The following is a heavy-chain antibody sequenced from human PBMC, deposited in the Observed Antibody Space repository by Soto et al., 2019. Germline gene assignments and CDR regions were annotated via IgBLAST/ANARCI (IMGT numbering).Heavy chain of an antibody. CDR1: GDSISTFY. CDR2: IHYSGST. Sequence: PSETLSLTCTVSGDSISTFYWSWIRQPPGKGLEWIGYIHYSGSTNYNPSLKSQVIISVDTSKNQFSLKLSSVTAADTAVYFCARVRSNLFDYWGQGTTVTVSS. CDR3: ARVRSNLFDY. D-gene: IGHD3-3*01. V-gene: IGHV4-59*01. J-gene: IGHJ4*03.